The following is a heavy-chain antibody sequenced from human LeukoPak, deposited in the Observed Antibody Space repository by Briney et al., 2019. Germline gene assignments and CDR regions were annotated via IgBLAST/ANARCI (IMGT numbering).Heavy chain of an antibody. Sequence: PGGSLRLSXAASGFTFNSYSMNWVRQDPGKGLEWVSYISSSSSTIYYADSVKGRFTISRDNAKNSLYLQMNSLRAEDTAVYYCAGTDFDSDYWGQGTLVTVSS. V-gene: IGHV3-48*01. CDR3: AGTDFDSDY. D-gene: IGHD3-3*01. CDR1: GFTFNSYS. J-gene: IGHJ4*02. CDR2: ISSSSSTI.